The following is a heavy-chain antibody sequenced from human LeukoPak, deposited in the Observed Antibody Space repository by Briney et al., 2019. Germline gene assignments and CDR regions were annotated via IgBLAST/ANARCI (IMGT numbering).Heavy chain of an antibody. D-gene: IGHD3-3*01. V-gene: IGHV3-23*01. CDR2: ISGSGGST. J-gene: IGHJ4*02. CDR3: ARVTSGYYGY. Sequence: GGSLRLSCEASGFTFSNYDMIWVRQAPGKGLEWVSIISGSGGSTYYGDSVKGRFTISRDNSKNTLYLQMNSLRAEDTAVYYCARVTSGYYGYWGQGTLVTVSS. CDR1: GFTFSNYD.